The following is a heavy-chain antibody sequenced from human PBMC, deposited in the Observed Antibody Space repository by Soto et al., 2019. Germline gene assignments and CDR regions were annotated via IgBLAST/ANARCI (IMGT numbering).Heavy chain of an antibody. CDR2: LWFDGSNE. CDR1: GFPFSRYD. Sequence: PEGSLRLSCAASGFPFSRYDMHWVRQAPGKXLEWVAVLWFDGSNEYYADSVQGRFTISRDNSKNTLYLQMDSLRAEDTAVYYCAKVLYASESFDSEEAPYGMDVWGQGPTVTVSS. V-gene: IGHV3-33*06. D-gene: IGHD3-10*01. J-gene: IGHJ6*02. CDR3: AKVLYASESFDSEEAPYGMDV.